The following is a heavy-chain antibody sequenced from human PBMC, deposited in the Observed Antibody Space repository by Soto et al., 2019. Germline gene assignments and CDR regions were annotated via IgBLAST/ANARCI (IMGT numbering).Heavy chain of an antibody. Sequence: GGSLRLCCAASGFTFSSYAMRWVRQSPGKGLEWVSAISGSGGSTYYADSVKGRFTISRDNSKNTLHLQMNSLRAEDTAVYYCAKITDWQWPIDYWGQGTLVTVSS. CDR1: GFTFSSYA. CDR3: AKITDWQWPIDY. V-gene: IGHV3-23*01. J-gene: IGHJ4*02. CDR2: ISGSGGST. D-gene: IGHD6-19*01.